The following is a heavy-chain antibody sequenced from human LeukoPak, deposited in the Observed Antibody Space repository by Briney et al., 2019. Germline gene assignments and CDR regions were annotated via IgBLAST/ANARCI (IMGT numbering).Heavy chain of an antibody. J-gene: IGHJ3*02. CDR1: GGSFSGYY. D-gene: IGHD3-22*01. CDR2: INHSGST. CDR3: ARAQEGYYYDSSGRRGAFDI. V-gene: IGHV4-34*01. Sequence: SETLSLTCAVYGGSFSGYYWSWIRQPPGKGLEWIGEINHSGSTNYNPSLKSRVTISVDTSKNQFSLKLSSVTAADTAVYYCARAQEGYYYDSSGRRGAFDIWGQGTMVTVSS.